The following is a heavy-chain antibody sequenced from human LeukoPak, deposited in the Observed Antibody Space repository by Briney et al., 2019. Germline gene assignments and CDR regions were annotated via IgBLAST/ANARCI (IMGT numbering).Heavy chain of an antibody. CDR1: GGSITRYY. J-gene: IGHJ4*02. Sequence: SETLSLTCTVSGGSITRYYWSWIRQPPGKGLEWIGYIYYTGSTDYNPSLKSRLTISVDTSKNQLSLRLSSVTAADTAVYYCARGATAGHSSSCFDCWGQGTLVTVSS. CDR2: IYYTGST. V-gene: IGHV4-59*01. CDR3: ARGATAGHSSSCFDC. D-gene: IGHD6-13*01.